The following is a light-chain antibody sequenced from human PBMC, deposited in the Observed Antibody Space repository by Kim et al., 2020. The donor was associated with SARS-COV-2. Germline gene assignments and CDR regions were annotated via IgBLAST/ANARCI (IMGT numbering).Light chain of an antibody. CDR2: DVS. CDR3: CSYAGSLWV. V-gene: IGLV2-23*02. J-gene: IGLJ3*02. Sequence: LTQTASLSGSPGQSITISCTGTNSDVGSYHLVSWYQQHPGKAPKVMIYDVSKRPSGVSNRFSGSRSGNTASLTISGLQAEDEADYYCCSYAGSLWVFGGGTQLTVL. CDR1: NSDVGSYHL.